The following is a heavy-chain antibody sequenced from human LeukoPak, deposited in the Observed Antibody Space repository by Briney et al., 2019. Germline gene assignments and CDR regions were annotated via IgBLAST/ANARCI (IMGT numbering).Heavy chain of an antibody. Sequence: GGSLRLSCAASGFTFNTFGMHWVRQAPGQGLEWVAAIWFDGSVKHYSDAVKGRFTISRDNSLNTLYLQMNSLRAEDTAVYYCARERYYYYYMDVWGKGTTVTVSS. J-gene: IGHJ6*03. CDR3: ARERYYYYYMDV. CDR1: GFTFNTFG. CDR2: IWFDGSVK. V-gene: IGHV3-33*08.